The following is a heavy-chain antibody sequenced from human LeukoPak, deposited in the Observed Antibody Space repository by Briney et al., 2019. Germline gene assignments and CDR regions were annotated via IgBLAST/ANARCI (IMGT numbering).Heavy chain of an antibody. CDR1: GFTFSSYA. CDR2: ISYDGSNK. D-gene: IGHD3-10*01. J-gene: IGHJ5*02. CDR3: VNSGFDP. V-gene: IGHV3-30*04. Sequence: GGSLKLSCAASGFTFSSYAMHWVRQAPGKGLEWVAVISYDGSNKYYADSVKGRFTISRDNSKSTLYLQMNSLRVEDTALYYCVNSGFDPWGQGTLVTVSS.